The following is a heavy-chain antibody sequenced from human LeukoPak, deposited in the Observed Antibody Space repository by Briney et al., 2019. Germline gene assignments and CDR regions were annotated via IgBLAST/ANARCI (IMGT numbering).Heavy chain of an antibody. CDR1: GFTFSTYE. V-gene: IGHV3-48*03. Sequence: GGSLRLSCAASGFTFSTYEMNWVRQAPGKGLEWLSYIDTSGNTLDYADSVKGRFTISRDNAKNSLYLQMNSLRAEDAAIYYCARGYGRTLYSFDYWGQGTLVTLSS. CDR2: IDTSGNTL. CDR3: ARGYGRTLYSFDY. D-gene: IGHD2-8*01. J-gene: IGHJ4*02.